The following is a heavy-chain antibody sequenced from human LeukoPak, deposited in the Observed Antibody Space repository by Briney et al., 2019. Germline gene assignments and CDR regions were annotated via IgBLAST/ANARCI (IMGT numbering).Heavy chain of an antibody. Sequence: GGSLRLSCAASGFTFSDYYMSWIRQAPGKGLEWVSYISSSGSTIYYADSVKGRFTISRDNSKNTLYLQMNSLRAEDTAVYYCAREGEDYYDSSGYYFDYWGQGTLVTVSS. V-gene: IGHV3-11*01. CDR3: AREGEDYYDSSGYYFDY. CDR1: GFTFSDYY. D-gene: IGHD3-22*01. J-gene: IGHJ4*02. CDR2: ISSSGSTI.